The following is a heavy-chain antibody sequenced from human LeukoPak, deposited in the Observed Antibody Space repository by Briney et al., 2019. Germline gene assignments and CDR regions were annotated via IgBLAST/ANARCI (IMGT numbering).Heavy chain of an antibody. D-gene: IGHD1-26*01. CDR1: GFTFSTNA. Sequence: HPGGSLRLSCLTSGFTFSTNAMSWVRQAPGKGLEWISGISGSGASTYYADSVTGRFTISRDNSRNTLYLQMNSLRGGDTAVYYCAKDVGKWESLHFFDYWGQGTLVTVSS. J-gene: IGHJ4*02. CDR3: AKDVGKWESLHFFDY. V-gene: IGHV3-23*01. CDR2: ISGSGAST.